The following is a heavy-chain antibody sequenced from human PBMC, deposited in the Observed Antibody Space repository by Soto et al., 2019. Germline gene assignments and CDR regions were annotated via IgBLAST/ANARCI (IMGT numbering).Heavy chain of an antibody. D-gene: IGHD6-6*01. CDR1: GFTFSTYA. CDR2: ISGSGGRT. CDR3: AKDYGEYSSSSGWFDP. J-gene: IGHJ5*02. Sequence: EVQVLESGGGLVQPGGSLRLSCAASGFTFSTYAMNWVRQAPGKGPEWVSGISGSGGRTYYADSVKGRFTISRDNSKNMLYLQMNSVRAEDTAVYSCAKDYGEYSSSSGWFDPWGQGTLVTVSS. V-gene: IGHV3-23*01.